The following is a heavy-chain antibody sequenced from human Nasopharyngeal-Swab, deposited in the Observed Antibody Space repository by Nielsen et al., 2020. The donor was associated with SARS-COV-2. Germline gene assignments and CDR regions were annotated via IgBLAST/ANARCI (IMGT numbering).Heavy chain of an antibody. J-gene: IGHJ6*03. Sequence: GSLKISCTASGFNFRHYAMSWVRLAPGKGLEWVSGIGTGGGRADYADSVKGRFTISRDNSKNTLYLQLNSLRVEDTAVYYCARNDNGLVIWYYYYMDVWGKGTTVTVTS. D-gene: IGHD2-15*01. CDR3: ARNDNGLVIWYYYYMDV. V-gene: IGHV3-23*03. CDR1: GFNFRHYA. CDR2: IGTGGGRA.